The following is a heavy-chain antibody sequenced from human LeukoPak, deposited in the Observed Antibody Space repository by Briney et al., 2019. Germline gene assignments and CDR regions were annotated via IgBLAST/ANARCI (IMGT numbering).Heavy chain of an antibody. Sequence: SETLSLTCTVSGGSISSSSYYWGWIRQPPGKGLEWIGSIYYSGSTYYNPSLRSRVTISVDTSKNQFSLKLSSVTAADTAVYYCARGEVVPAAIMASGYWFDPWGQGTLVTVSS. V-gene: IGHV4-39*01. CDR2: IYYSGST. D-gene: IGHD2-2*01. CDR1: GGSISSSSYY. J-gene: IGHJ5*02. CDR3: ARGEVVPAAIMASGYWFDP.